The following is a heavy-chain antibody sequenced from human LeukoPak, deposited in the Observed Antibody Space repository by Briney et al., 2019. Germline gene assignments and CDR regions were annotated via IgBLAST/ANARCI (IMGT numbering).Heavy chain of an antibody. CDR3: ARVSRQSFDY. V-gene: IGHV1-46*01. CDR2: INPSDGST. CDR1: GYTFTRYF. D-gene: IGHD3-16*02. Sequence: ASVKVSCKASGYTFTRYFLHGLRQAPGQGLEWMGVINPSDGSTGYAQKFQGRVTMTRDTSTSTVSMDLSSLIAEDTAVYFCARVSRQSFDYWGQGTLVAVSS. J-gene: IGHJ4*02.